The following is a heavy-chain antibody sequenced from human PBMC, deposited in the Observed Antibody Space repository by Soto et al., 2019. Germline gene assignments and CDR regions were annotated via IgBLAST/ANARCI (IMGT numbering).Heavy chain of an antibody. CDR2: IKRDGSET. Sequence: GGSLRLSCEASGFTFSRYWMSWVRQAPGKGLEWVANIKRDGSETYYVDSVKGRFTISRDNAKNSLDLLMNSLRVEDTAVYYCAGRIDCWGQGTLVTVSS. CDR1: GFTFSRYW. J-gene: IGHJ4*02. CDR3: AGRIDC. V-gene: IGHV3-7*01.